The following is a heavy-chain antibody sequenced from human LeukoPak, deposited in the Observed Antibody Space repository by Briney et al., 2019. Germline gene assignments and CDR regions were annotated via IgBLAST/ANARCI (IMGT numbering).Heavy chain of an antibody. V-gene: IGHV4-30-4*01. CDR1: GGSISSGDYY. Sequence: PSQTLSLTCTVSGGSISSGDYYWSWIRQPPGKGLEWIGYIYYSGSTYYNPSLKSRVTISVDTSKNQFSLKLSSVTAADTAVYYCARYERVGGNSARPIDYWGQGTLVTVSS. D-gene: IGHD4-23*01. CDR2: IYYSGST. J-gene: IGHJ4*02. CDR3: ARYERVGGNSARPIDY.